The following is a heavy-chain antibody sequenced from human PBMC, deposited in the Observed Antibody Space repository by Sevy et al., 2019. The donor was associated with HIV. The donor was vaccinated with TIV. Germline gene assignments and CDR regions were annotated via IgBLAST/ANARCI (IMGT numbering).Heavy chain of an antibody. D-gene: IGHD2-2*01. CDR2: ISAGGTTT. CDR3: AKSYCSTITCYDDDFWNPYYFYGLDV. J-gene: IGHJ6*02. Sequence: GGSLRLSCAASGFSLSNYPMSWVRHSPGKGLEWVSDISAGGTTTYYADSVEGRFTISRDNSKNTVSLQMNSLGAEDTAIYYRAKSYCSTITCYDDDFWNPYYFYGLDVWGQGISVTVSS. CDR1: GFSLSNYP. V-gene: IGHV3-23*01.